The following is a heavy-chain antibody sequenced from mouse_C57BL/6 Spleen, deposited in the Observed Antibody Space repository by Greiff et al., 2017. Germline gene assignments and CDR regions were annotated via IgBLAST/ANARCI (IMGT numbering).Heavy chain of an antibody. V-gene: IGHV1-81*01. D-gene: IGHD2-4*01. CDR1: GYTFTSYG. J-gene: IGHJ4*01. CDR3: SRSLIYYDYDVYSLDY. Sequence: QVQLQQSGAELARPGASVKLSCKASGYTFTSYGISWVKQRTGQGLEWIGEIYPRSGNTYYNEKFKGKATLTADKSSSTAYLELRSLTSEDSAVYFCSRSLIYYDYDVYSLDYWGQGTLVTVS. CDR2: IYPRSGNT.